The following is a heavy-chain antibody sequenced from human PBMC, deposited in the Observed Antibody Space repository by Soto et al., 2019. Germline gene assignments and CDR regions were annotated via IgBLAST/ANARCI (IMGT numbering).Heavy chain of an antibody. Sequence: SETLSLTCTVSGGSISSSSYYWGWIRQPPGKGLEWIGSIYYSGSTYYNPSLRSRVTISVDTSKNQFSLKLSSVTAADTAVYYCARRGDSSGWLDYWGQGTLVTVPS. J-gene: IGHJ4*02. V-gene: IGHV4-39*01. D-gene: IGHD6-19*01. CDR2: IYYSGST. CDR3: ARRGDSSGWLDY. CDR1: GGSISSSSYY.